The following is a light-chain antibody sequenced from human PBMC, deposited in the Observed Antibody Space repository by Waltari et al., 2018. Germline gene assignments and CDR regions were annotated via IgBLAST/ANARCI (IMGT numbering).Light chain of an antibody. Sequence: EIVMTQSPATLSVSPGERATLSCRASQTVSSNLAWYQQKPGQAPRLPIYGASNRATGIPARVSGSGSGTEFTLTISSLQFEDFAVYYCQQYNNWPRTFGQGTKVEIK. V-gene: IGKV3-15*01. CDR2: GAS. CDR3: QQYNNWPRT. J-gene: IGKJ1*01. CDR1: QTVSSN.